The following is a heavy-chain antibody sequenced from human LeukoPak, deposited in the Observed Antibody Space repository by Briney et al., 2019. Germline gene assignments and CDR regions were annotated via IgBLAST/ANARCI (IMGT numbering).Heavy chain of an antibody. D-gene: IGHD1-14*01. Sequence: GGSLRLSCAASGFTFGNSWVHWVRQAPGKGLVWVSLINADGSTAAYADSVKGRFTISRDNARNTLSLQMNSLTIEDTAVYYCVVVVEPPDSDGFDVWGQGTMITVSS. CDR1: GFTFGNSW. J-gene: IGHJ3*01. CDR3: VVVVEPPDSDGFDV. CDR2: INADGSTA. V-gene: IGHV3-74*01.